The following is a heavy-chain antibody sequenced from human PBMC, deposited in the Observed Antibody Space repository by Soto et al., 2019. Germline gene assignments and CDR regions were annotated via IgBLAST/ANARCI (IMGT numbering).Heavy chain of an antibody. D-gene: IGHD6-6*01. CDR2: ISGSGGST. Sequence: GGSLRLSCAASGFTFSSYAMSWVRQAPGKGLEWVSAISGSGGSTYYADSVKGRFTISRDNSKNTLYPQMNSLRAEDTAVYYCAKDRSSSSHNWFDPWGQGTLVTVSS. CDR1: GFTFSSYA. J-gene: IGHJ5*02. V-gene: IGHV3-23*01. CDR3: AKDRSSSSHNWFDP.